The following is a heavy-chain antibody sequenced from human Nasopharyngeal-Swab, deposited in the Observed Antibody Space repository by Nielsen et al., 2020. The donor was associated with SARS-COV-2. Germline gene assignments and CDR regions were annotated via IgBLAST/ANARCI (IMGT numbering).Heavy chain of an antibody. D-gene: IGHD3-3*01. CDR2: IIPIFGTA. CDR3: ARGITILHAFDI. V-gene: IGHV1-69*13. CDR1: GGTFSSYA. J-gene: IGHJ3*02. Sequence: SVKVSCKASGGTFSSYAISWVRQAPGQGLEWMGGIIPIFGTANYAQKFQGRVTITADESTSTAYMELSSLRSEGTAVYYCARGITILHAFDIWGQGTMVTVSS.